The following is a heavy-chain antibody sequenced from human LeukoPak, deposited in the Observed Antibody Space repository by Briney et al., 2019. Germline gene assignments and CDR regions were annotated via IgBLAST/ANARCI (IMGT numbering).Heavy chain of an antibody. D-gene: IGHD6-13*01. J-gene: IGHJ4*02. CDR2: INPNSGGT. V-gene: IGHV1-2*06. CDR1: GYTFTGYY. Sequence: ASVKVSCKASGYTFTGYYMHWVRQAPGQGLEWMGRINPNSGGTNYAQKFQGRVTMTRDTSISTAYMELSRLRPDDTAVYYCARGFHSSSWYYFDYWGQGTLVTVSS. CDR3: ARGFHSSSWYYFDY.